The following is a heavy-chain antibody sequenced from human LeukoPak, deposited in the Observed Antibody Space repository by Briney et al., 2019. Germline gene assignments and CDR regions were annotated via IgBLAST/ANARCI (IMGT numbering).Heavy chain of an antibody. D-gene: IGHD3-10*01. V-gene: IGHV4-34*01. J-gene: IGHJ6*02. CDR3: ARGEGNNLNLVRGVSRDYCGMDV. Sequence: SETLSLTCAVYGGSFSGYYWSWIRQPPGKGLEWIGEINHSGSTNYNPSLKSRVTISVDTSKNQFSLKLSSVTAADTAVYYCARGEGNNLNLVRGVSRDYCGMDVWGQGTTVTVSS. CDR2: INHSGST. CDR1: GGSFSGYY.